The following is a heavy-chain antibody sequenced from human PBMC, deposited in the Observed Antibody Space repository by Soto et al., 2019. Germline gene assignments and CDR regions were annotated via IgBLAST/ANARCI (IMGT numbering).Heavy chain of an antibody. Sequence: ASVKVSCKASGYTFTGYYMHWVRQALGQGLEWMGWINPNSGGTNYAQKFQGWVTMTRDTSISTAYMELSRLRSDDTAVYYCARDVGDSSSYNGMDVWGQGTTVTVSS. V-gene: IGHV1-2*04. D-gene: IGHD6-13*01. CDR2: INPNSGGT. J-gene: IGHJ6*02. CDR1: GYTFTGYY. CDR3: ARDVGDSSSYNGMDV.